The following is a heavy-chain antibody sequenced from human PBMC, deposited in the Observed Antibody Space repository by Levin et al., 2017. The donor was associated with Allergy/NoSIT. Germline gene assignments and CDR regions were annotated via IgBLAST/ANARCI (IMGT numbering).Heavy chain of an antibody. CDR2: INPSDGST. Sequence: GASVKVSCKASGYTFTNYYMHWVRQAPGQGLEWMGIINPSDGSTNYAQKFQGRVTMTRDTSTRTVYMELSSLRSEDTAVFYCARAYSGDYADYWGQGTLVTVSS. J-gene: IGHJ4*02. D-gene: IGHD2-15*01. CDR1: GYTFTNYY. V-gene: IGHV1-46*01. CDR3: ARAYSGDYADY.